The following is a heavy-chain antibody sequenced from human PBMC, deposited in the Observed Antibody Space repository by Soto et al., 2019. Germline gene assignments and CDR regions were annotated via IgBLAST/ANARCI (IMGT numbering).Heavy chain of an antibody. J-gene: IGHJ4*02. V-gene: IGHV4-31*03. CDR2: IYYSGST. CDR1: GGSISSGGYY. CDR3: GTVRASWYIDY. Sequence: SETLSLTCTVSGGSISSGGYYWSWIRQHPGKGLEWIGYIYYSGSTYYNPSLKSRVTISVDTSKNQFSLKLSSVTAADTAVYYCGTVRASWYIDYWGQGTLVTVSS. D-gene: IGHD2-2*01.